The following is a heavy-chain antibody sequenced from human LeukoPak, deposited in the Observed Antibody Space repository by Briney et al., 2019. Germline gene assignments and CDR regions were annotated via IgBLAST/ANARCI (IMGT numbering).Heavy chain of an antibody. CDR2: IKQDGSEK. D-gene: IGHD1-26*01. V-gene: IGHV3-7*01. CDR1: GFTFSTYW. J-gene: IGHJ4*02. CDR3: ARPSVGANNFYFDY. Sequence: GGSLRLSCAASGFTFSTYWMSWVRQAPGKGREWVANIKQDGSEKYYVDSVKGRFTISRDNAKNSLYLQMNSLRAEDTAVYYCARPSVGANNFYFDYWGQGTLVTVSS.